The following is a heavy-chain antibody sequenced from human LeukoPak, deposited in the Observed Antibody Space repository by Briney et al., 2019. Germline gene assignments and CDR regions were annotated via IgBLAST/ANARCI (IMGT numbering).Heavy chain of an antibody. D-gene: IGHD6-19*01. CDR1: GFTFSSYA. J-gene: IGHJ4*02. Sequence: PGGSLRLSCAASGFTFSSYAMSWVRQAPGKGLEWVSAISGSGGSTYYADSVKGRFTISRDNSKNTLYLQMNSLRAEDTAVYYCARQILSGEQWLVPLYSLVSYFDYWGQGTLVTVSS. CDR2: ISGSGGST. V-gene: IGHV3-23*01. CDR3: ARQILSGEQWLVPLYSLVSYFDY.